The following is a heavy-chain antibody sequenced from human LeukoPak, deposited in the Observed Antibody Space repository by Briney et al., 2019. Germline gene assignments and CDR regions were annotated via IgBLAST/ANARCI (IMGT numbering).Heavy chain of an antibody. V-gene: IGHV4-59*02. CDR2: IYYSGST. Sequence: PSETLSLTCTVSGGSVSSSYWSWIRQPPGKGLEWIGYIYYSGSTNYNPSLKSRVTISVDTSKNQFSLKLSSVTAADTAVYYCARADCSTTSCPMDVWGQGTTVTVSS. CDR3: ARADCSTTSCPMDV. J-gene: IGHJ6*02. CDR1: GGSVSSSY. D-gene: IGHD2-2*01.